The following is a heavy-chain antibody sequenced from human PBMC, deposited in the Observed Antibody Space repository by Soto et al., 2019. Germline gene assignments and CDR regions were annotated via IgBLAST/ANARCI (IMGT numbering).Heavy chain of an antibody. D-gene: IGHD6-19*01. CDR1: GFTVSSNY. CDR3: ARDCGQWLVPGRYCV. V-gene: IGHV3-66*01. J-gene: IGHJ4*02. CDR2: LYTGGST. Sequence: EVQLVESGGGLVQPGGSLRLSCAASGFTVSSNYMSWVRQAPGKGLEWVSFLYTGGSTYYADSVKGRFTISRDNSKNTLSLQMNSPRAEDTAVYYCARDCGQWLVPGRYCVWGQGTLVTVSS.